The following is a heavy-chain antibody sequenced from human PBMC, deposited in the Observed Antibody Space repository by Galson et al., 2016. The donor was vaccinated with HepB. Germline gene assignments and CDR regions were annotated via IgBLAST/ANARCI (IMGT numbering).Heavy chain of an antibody. J-gene: IGHJ4*02. D-gene: IGHD3-16*01. CDR3: ATGHGIMNH. Sequence: ETLSLTCGVNGGSSSDDYWYWIRQPPGKAMEWIGEINHSGSTTYNPSLKSRVTMSADTSKNEVYLMLTSVTAADTAVYFCATGHGIMNHWGQGTLLTVSS. CDR2: INHSGST. CDR1: GGSSSDDY. V-gene: IGHV4-34*01.